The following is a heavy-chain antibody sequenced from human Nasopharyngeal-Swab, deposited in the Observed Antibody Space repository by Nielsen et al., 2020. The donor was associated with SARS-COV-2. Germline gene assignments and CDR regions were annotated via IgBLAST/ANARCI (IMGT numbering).Heavy chain of an antibody. J-gene: IGHJ4*02. Sequence: GESLKISCTASGLTLRKYVMYWVRQAPGMGLEWVASISYDGNYKSYADSVKGRFTVSRDDSENTLYLQMNSLKTEDTAVYYCAAGSDYWGQGTLVTVSS. CDR1: GLTLRKYV. CDR3: AAGSDY. D-gene: IGHD2-15*01. V-gene: IGHV3-30-3*01. CDR2: ISYDGNYK.